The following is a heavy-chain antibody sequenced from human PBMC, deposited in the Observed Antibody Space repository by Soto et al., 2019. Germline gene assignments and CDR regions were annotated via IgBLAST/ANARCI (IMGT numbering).Heavy chain of an antibody. CDR3: AILSSLGDDFDWLLCSKLIDY. J-gene: IGHJ4*02. D-gene: IGHD3-9*01. CDR2: ISYDGSNK. CDR1: GFTFSSYG. V-gene: IGHV3-30*03. Sequence: QVQLVESGGGVVQPGRSLRLSCAASGFTFSSYGMHWVRQAPGKGLEWVAVISYDGSNKYYADSVKGRFTISRDNSKNALYLQMNSLRAEDTAVYYCAILSSLGDDFDWLLCSKLIDYWGQGTLVTVSS.